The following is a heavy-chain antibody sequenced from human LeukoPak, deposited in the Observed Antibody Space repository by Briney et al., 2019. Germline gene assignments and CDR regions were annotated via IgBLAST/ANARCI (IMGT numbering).Heavy chain of an antibody. D-gene: IGHD6-6*01. V-gene: IGHV3-74*03. CDR1: GFTFSSYW. CDR2: INSDGSST. CDR3: VRVYSSSRYFDY. J-gene: IGHJ4*02. Sequence: GGSLRLSCAASGFTFSSYWMHWVRQAPGKGLVWLSYINSDGSSTAYADSVKGRFTTSRDNAKNTLYLQMNSLRAEDTAVYYCVRVYSSSRYFDYWGQGTLVTVSS.